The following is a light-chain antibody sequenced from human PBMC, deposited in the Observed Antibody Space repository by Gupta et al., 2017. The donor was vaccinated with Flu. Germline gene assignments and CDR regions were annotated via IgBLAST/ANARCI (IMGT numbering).Light chain of an antibody. CDR3: CSYAGSNTP. CDR1: SSDVGSFHL. V-gene: IGLV2-23*02. CDR2: EVT. J-gene: IGLJ3*02. Sequence: QSALTQPASVSGSPGPSITISCTGTSSDVGSFHLVSWYQQHPGKAPKLIIYEVTQRPSGVSVRFSGSKSGNTASLTISGLQAEDEADYYCCSYAGSNTPFGGGTKLTVL.